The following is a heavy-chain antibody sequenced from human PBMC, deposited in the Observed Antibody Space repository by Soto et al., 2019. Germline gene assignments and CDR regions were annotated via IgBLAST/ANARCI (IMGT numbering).Heavy chain of an antibody. J-gene: IGHJ6*03. CDR1: GFTFSGHW. D-gene: IGHD2-15*01. CDR2: INFDGSST. Sequence: EVQLVESGGGLVQPGGSLRLTCAASGFTFSGHWMHWVRQAPGKGLVWVSRINFDGSSTRYADSVKGRFTISRENAKNTLYLEMNSLRAEDTAVYYCARDIWPQGSSFDYYMDVWGKGTTVTVSS. CDR3: ARDIWPQGSSFDYYMDV. V-gene: IGHV3-74*01.